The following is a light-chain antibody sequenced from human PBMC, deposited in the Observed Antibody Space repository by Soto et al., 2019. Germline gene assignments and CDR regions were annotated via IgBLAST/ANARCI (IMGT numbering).Light chain of an antibody. CDR2: GAS. V-gene: IGKV3-20*01. J-gene: IGKJ1*01. CDR1: QSVSSR. Sequence: EIVMTQSPGTLSLSPVERATLSCRASQSVSSRLAWYQQKPGQAPRLLISGASSRATGIPDRFSGSGSGTDFTLTISRLEPEDFAVYYCQQYGSSPPWTCGQGTKGDIK. CDR3: QQYGSSPPWT.